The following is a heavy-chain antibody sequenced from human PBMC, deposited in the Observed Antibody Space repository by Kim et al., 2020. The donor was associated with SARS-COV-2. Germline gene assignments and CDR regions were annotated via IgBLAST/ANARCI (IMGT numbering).Heavy chain of an antibody. D-gene: IGHD5-18*01. CDR2: ISTSGNNI. J-gene: IGHJ4*02. V-gene: IGHV3-11*01. Sequence: GGSLRLSCAASGFTFSDHYMSWIRQAPGKGLEWISYISTSGNNIYYSDSVKGRLSISRDNAKTSLFLQMNSLRAEDTAVYYCARSPRGYSHAFDSWGQGTLVTVSS. CDR3: ARSPRGYSHAFDS. CDR1: GFTFSDHY.